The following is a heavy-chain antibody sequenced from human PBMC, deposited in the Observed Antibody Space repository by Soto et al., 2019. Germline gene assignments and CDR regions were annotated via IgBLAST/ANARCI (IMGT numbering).Heavy chain of an antibody. CDR1: GYTFTGYY. Sequence: RASVKVSCEASGYTFTGYYMHWVRQAPGQGLEWMGWINPNSGGTNYAQKFQGRVTMTRDTSISTAYMELSRLRSDDTAVYYCATADDYGDITDYWGQGTLVTVSS. J-gene: IGHJ4*02. D-gene: IGHD4-17*01. CDR2: INPNSGGT. CDR3: ATADDYGDITDY. V-gene: IGHV1-2*02.